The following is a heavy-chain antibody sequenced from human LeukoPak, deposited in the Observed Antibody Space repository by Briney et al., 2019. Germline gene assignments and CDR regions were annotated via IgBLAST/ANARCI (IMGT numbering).Heavy chain of an antibody. D-gene: IGHD7-27*01. Sequence: GASVKVSCKASGYTFTSYYMHWVRQAPGQGLEWMGIINPSGGSTSYAQKFQGRVTMTRDTSTSTVYMELSSLRSEDTAAYYCARDTNWGPRFDYWGQGTLVTVSS. CDR2: INPSGGST. J-gene: IGHJ4*02. CDR1: GYTFTSYY. CDR3: ARDTNWGPRFDY. V-gene: IGHV1-46*03.